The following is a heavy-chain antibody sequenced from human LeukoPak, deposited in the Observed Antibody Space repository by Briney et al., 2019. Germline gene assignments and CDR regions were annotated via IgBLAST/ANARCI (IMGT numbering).Heavy chain of an antibody. CDR2: IKQDGSLK. D-gene: IGHD6-6*01. CDR1: GFTFSSYW. V-gene: IGHV3-7*01. CDR3: ARDYLSSPEPTFDY. J-gene: IGHJ4*02. Sequence: PGGSLRLSCAASGFTFSSYWMSWVRQAPGKGLEWVANIKQDGSLKYSVDSVKGRFTISRDNAKNSLYLQMNSLRAEDTAVYYCARDYLSSPEPTFDYWGQGTLVTVSS.